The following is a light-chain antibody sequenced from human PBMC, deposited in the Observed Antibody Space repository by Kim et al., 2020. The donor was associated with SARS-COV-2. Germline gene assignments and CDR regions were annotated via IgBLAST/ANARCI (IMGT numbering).Light chain of an antibody. CDR1: SSNIGAGYA. CDR2: DNT. J-gene: IGLJ1*01. CDR3: QSYDSSLTGYA. V-gene: IGLV1-40*01. Sequence: QGVSISCAGSSSNIGAGYAVHWYQQLPGPAPKLLIFDNTKRPSGVPDRFSGSKSGTSASLAITGLQPEDEADYYCQSYDSSLTGYAFGTGTKVTVL.